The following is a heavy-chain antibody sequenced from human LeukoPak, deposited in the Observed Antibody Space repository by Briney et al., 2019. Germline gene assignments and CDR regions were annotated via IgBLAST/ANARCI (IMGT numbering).Heavy chain of an antibody. CDR3: ARGRYGGGGCFDY. D-gene: IGHD4-23*01. Sequence: GGSLRLSCAASGFTFSSNYMSWVRQAPGKGLEWVSVIYSGGSTYYSDSVKGRFTISRDNSKNTLYLQMNSLRAEDTAVYYCARGRYGGGGCFDYWGQGTLVTVSS. CDR1: GFTFSSNY. J-gene: IGHJ4*02. V-gene: IGHV3-53*01. CDR2: IYSGGST.